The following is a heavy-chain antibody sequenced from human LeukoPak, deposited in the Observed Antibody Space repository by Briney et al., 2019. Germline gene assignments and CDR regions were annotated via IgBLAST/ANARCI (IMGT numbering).Heavy chain of an antibody. CDR2: ISGSGGST. J-gene: IGHJ4*02. Sequence: GGSLRLSCAASGFTFSSYAMSWVRQAPGKGLEWVSAISGSGGSTYYADSVKGRLTISRDNSKNTLYLQMNSLRAEDTAVYYCAKVRRKDYDFWSGQKGFDYWGQGTLVTVSS. CDR3: AKVRRKDYDFWSGQKGFDY. CDR1: GFTFSSYA. D-gene: IGHD3-3*01. V-gene: IGHV3-23*01.